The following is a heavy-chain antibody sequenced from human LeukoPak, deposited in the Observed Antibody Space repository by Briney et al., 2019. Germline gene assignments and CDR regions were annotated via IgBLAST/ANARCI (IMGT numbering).Heavy chain of an antibody. CDR3: ARGDYYSASGNYFDH. J-gene: IGHJ4*02. Sequence: GGSLRLSCAASGFTVSSNYMSWVRQAPGKGLEWVSVIYSDGSTYYADSVKGRFSISRDNARNSLYLQMNSLRAEGTAVYYCARGDYYSASGNYFDHWGQGTLVTVSS. CDR1: GFTVSSNY. V-gene: IGHV3-53*01. CDR2: IYSDGST. D-gene: IGHD3-10*01.